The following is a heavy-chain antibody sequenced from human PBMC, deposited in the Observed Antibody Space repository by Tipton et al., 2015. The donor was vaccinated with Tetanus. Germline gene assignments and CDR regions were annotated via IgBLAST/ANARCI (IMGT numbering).Heavy chain of an antibody. V-gene: IGHV4-59*01. D-gene: IGHD4-17*01. Sequence: VKPSETLSLTCTVPGGSISSYYWSWIRQPPGKGLEWIGYIYYSGSTNYNPSLKSRVTISVDTSKNQFSLKLSSVAAADTAVYYWARGGRYVYGVQGWFDPWGQGTLVTVSS. J-gene: IGHJ5*02. CDR2: IYYSGST. CDR1: GGSISSYY. CDR3: ARGGRYVYGVQGWFDP.